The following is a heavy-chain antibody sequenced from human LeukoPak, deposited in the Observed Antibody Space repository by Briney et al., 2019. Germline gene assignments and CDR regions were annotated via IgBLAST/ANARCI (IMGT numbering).Heavy chain of an antibody. CDR1: GGSFSGYY. Sequence: KPSETLSLTCAVYGGSFSGYYWSWIRQPPGKGLEWIGEINHSGSTNYNPSLKSRVTISVDTSKNQFSLKLSSVTAADTAVYYCARRQLWLGGFDYWGQGTLVTVSS. CDR2: INHSGST. J-gene: IGHJ4*02. D-gene: IGHD5-18*01. V-gene: IGHV4-34*01. CDR3: ARRQLWLGGFDY.